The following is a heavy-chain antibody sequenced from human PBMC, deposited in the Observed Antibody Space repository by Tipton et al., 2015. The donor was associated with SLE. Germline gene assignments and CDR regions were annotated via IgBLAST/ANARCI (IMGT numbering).Heavy chain of an antibody. J-gene: IGHJ6*02. Sequence: SLRPSCAASGFTFSNYAMHWVRQAPGKGLEWVAVISYDGSNKYYADSVKGRFTISRDNSKNTLYLQMNSLRPEDTAVYYCAAGLLWFREDMDVWGQGTTVTVSS. V-gene: IGHV3-30*04. D-gene: IGHD3-10*01. CDR3: AAGLLWFREDMDV. CDR1: GFTFSNYA. CDR2: ISYDGSNK.